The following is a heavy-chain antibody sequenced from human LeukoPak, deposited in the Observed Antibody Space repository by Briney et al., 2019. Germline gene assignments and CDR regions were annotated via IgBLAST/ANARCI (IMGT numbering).Heavy chain of an antibody. J-gene: IGHJ6*02. Sequence: SETLSLTCTVSGGSISSYYWSWIRQPPGKGLEWIGYIYYSGSTNYNPSLKSRVTISVDTSKNQFSLKLSSVTAADTAVYYCARVRGRDYGMDVWGQGTTVTVSS. CDR2: IYYSGST. CDR1: GGSISSYY. D-gene: IGHD3-10*01. CDR3: ARVRGRDYGMDV. V-gene: IGHV4-59*01.